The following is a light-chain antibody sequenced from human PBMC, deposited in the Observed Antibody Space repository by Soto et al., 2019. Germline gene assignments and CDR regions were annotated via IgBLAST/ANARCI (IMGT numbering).Light chain of an antibody. CDR2: DVS. CDR3: QQYSTYWT. CDR1: QTIDNW. J-gene: IGKJ1*01. Sequence: IQMTQSPSTLSASVGDRVTVTCRASQTIDNWLAWYQQRPGKTPKLLIYDVSILQSGVPSRFSGSGSGTEFTLTITNLHPEDFATYYCQQYSTYWTFGQGTTVEIK. V-gene: IGKV1-5*01.